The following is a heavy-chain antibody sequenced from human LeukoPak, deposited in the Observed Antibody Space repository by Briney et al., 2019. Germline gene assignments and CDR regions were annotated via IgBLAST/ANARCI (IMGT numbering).Heavy chain of an antibody. CDR3: ARDRGGYCSGGSCYGAY. Sequence: PGGSLRLSCAASGFTLDDYGMSWVRQAPGKGLEWVSGINWNGGSTGYADSVKGRFTISRDNAKNSLYLQMNSLRAEDTALYYCARDRGGYCSGGSCYGAYWGQGTLVTVSS. CDR2: INWNGGST. D-gene: IGHD2-15*01. J-gene: IGHJ4*02. V-gene: IGHV3-20*04. CDR1: GFTLDDYG.